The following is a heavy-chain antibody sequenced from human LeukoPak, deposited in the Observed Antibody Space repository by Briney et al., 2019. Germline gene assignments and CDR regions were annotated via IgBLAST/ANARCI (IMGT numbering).Heavy chain of an antibody. Sequence: PSETLSLTCTVSGYSISSGYYWGWIRQPPGKGLEWIGSIYHSGSTYYNPSLKSRVTISVDTSKNQFSLKLSSVTAADTAVYYCARVRVAVAAIGAAFDIWGQGTMVTVSS. CDR1: GYSISSGYY. D-gene: IGHD6-19*01. V-gene: IGHV4-38-2*02. J-gene: IGHJ3*02. CDR3: ARVRVAVAAIGAAFDI. CDR2: IYHSGST.